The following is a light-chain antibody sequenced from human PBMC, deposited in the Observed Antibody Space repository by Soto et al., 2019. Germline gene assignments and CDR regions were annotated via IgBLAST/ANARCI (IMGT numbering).Light chain of an antibody. Sequence: EIVMTQSPLSLSVTPGAPASISCRSSQSLLHSNGYSYLDWYLQKPGQSPQLLIYLGSNRASGVPDRFSGSGSGTDFTLRISRVEAEDVGVYYCMQVLQSLYSFGQGTKLEIK. CDR1: QSLLHSNGYSY. CDR2: LGS. J-gene: IGKJ2*03. CDR3: MQVLQSLYS. V-gene: IGKV2-28*01.